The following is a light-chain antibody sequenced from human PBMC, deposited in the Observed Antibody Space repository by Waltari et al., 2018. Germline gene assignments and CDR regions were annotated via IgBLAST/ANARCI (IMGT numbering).Light chain of an antibody. J-gene: IGLJ3*02. CDR3: AARDDSLNWV. V-gene: IGLV1-47*01. Sequence: QFVLTQSPSASGTPGQRVTISCSGSSSNIGLTSIYWYQQLPGAPPKLLISKNNHRSSGVPDRFSASKSGTSASLAISGLRSEDEADYFCAARDDSLNWVFGGGTKLTVL. CDR1: SSNIGLTS. CDR2: KNN.